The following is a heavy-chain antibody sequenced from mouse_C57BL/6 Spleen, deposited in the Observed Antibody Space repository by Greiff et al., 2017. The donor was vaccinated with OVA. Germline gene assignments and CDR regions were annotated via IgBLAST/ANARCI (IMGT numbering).Heavy chain of an antibody. CDR3: AKPVTTVVADWYFDV. D-gene: IGHD1-1*01. V-gene: IGHV2-5*01. Sequence: QVQLKESGPGLVQPSQSLSITCTVSGFSLTSYGVHWVRQSPGKGLEWLGVIWRGGSTDYNAAFMSRLSITKDNSKSKVFFKMNSLQADDTAIYYCAKPVTTVVADWYFDVWGTGTTVTVSS. CDR1: GFSLTSYG. J-gene: IGHJ1*03. CDR2: IWRGGST.